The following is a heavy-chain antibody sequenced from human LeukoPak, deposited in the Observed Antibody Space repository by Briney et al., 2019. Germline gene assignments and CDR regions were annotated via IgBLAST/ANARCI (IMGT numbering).Heavy chain of an antibody. V-gene: IGHV1-18*01. J-gene: IGHJ3*02. Sequence: ASVKVSCKASGGTFSSYAISWVRQAPGQGLEWMGWISAYNGNTNYTQKFQGRVTMTTDTSTSTAYMELRSLRSDDTAVYYCARSLNDYVWGSYRPDAFDIWGQGTMVTVSS. CDR1: GGTFSSYA. CDR2: ISAYNGNT. CDR3: ARSLNDYVWGSYRPDAFDI. D-gene: IGHD3-16*02.